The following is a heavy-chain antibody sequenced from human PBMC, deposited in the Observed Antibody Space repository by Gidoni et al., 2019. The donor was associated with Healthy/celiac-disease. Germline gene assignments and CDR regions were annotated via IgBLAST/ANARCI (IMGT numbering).Heavy chain of an antibody. J-gene: IGHJ5*02. CDR2: IIPILGIA. CDR3: ARMITVTTSPFDP. D-gene: IGHD4-17*01. V-gene: IGHV1-69*02. CDR1: GGTFSSYT. Sequence: QVQLVQSGAEVKKPGPSVKVSCKASGGTFSSYTISWVRQAPGQGLEWMGRIIPILGIANYAQKFQGRVTITADKSTSTAYMELSSLRSEDTAVYYCARMITVTTSPFDPWGQGTLVTVPS.